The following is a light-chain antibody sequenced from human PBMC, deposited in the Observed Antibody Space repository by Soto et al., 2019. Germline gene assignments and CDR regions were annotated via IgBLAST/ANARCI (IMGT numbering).Light chain of an antibody. CDR1: QSISIN. Sequence: LSCWASQSISINLAWYQQKPGQVPKLLIYGASTRAAGIPAGFSGSGSGTEFTLTISSLQSEDFAIYYCQQYHNWPLTFGGGTKVEIK. CDR2: GAS. V-gene: IGKV3-15*01. CDR3: QQYHNWPLT. J-gene: IGKJ4*01.